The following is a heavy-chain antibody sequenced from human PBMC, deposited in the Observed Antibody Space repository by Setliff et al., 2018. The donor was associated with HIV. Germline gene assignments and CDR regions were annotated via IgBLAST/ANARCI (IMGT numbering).Heavy chain of an antibody. V-gene: IGHV1-46*01. CDR1: GYTFTSYY. J-gene: IGHJ3*02. Sequence: AASVKVSCKASGYTFTSYYMHWVRQAPGQGLEWMGIINPSGGSTSYAQKFQGRVTMTRDTSTSTVYMELSSLRSEDTAVYYCASEPPRSYCSGGSCPSFDAFDIWGQGTMVTVSS. CDR2: INPSGGST. CDR3: ASEPPRSYCSGGSCPSFDAFDI. D-gene: IGHD2-15*01.